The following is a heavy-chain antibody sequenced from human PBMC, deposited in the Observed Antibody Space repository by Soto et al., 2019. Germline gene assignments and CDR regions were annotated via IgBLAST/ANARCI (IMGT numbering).Heavy chain of an antibody. CDR3: AREVPYGYSRFDY. CDR2: VNAGNDNT. V-gene: IGHV1-3*01. Sequence: QVHLVQSGAEVKKPGASVKVSCRTSGYTFTNNAIHWVRQAPGQRLEWIGWVNAGNDNTKWSREFQGRLTLTKDTSATTAYMELISLTPEDTAIYFCAREVPYGYSRFDYWGQGTLVTVSS. CDR1: GYTFTNNA. D-gene: IGHD5-18*01. J-gene: IGHJ4*02.